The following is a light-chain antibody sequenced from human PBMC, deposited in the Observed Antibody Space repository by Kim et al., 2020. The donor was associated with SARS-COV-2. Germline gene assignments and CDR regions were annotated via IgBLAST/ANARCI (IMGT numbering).Light chain of an antibody. CDR2: GAS. CDR3: QQYNRYPT. CDR1: QGISND. V-gene: IGKV1-16*02. Sequence: PITPSPSSLSASVGDRVTITCRASQGISNDLAWFQQKPGKAPKSLIYGASTLHSGVPSKFSGSGSGTDFTLPISSLQPEDFATYYCQQYNRYPTFGQGTRLDIK. J-gene: IGKJ5*01.